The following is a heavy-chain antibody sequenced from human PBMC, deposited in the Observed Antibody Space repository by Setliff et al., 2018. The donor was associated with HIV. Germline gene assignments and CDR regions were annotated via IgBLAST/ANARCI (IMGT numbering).Heavy chain of an antibody. CDR2: ISAYNGNT. V-gene: IGHV1-18*01. Sequence: GASVKVSCKASGYTFTYHAMNWVRQAPGQGLEWMGWISAYNGNTNYAQKLQGRVTMTTDTSTSTAYMEIKSLTSDDTAVYYCARGYCGGGICYSPNWLDPWGQGTLVTVSS. CDR3: ARGYCGGGICYSPNWLDP. D-gene: IGHD2-15*01. J-gene: IGHJ5*02. CDR1: GYTFTYHA.